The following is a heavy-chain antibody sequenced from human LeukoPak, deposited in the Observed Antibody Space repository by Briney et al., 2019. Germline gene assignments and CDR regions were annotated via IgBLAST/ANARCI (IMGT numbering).Heavy chain of an antibody. CDR2: IYNSGST. CDR1: GGAISSSSDY. CDR3: ASRSGWYFYYFDY. D-gene: IGHD6-19*01. J-gene: IGHJ4*02. Sequence: SETLSLTCTVSGGAISSSSDYWGWVRQPPGKGLEWIGTIYNSGSTYYKPSLKSRVTISVDTSKNQFSLMLSSVTAADTAVYYCASRSGWYFYYFDYWGQGTLVTVSS. V-gene: IGHV4-39*07.